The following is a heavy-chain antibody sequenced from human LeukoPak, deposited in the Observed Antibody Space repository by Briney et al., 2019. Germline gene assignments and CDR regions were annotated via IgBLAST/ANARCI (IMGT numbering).Heavy chain of an antibody. V-gene: IGHV3-23*01. Sequence: GGSLRLSCAASGFTFSSFAMSWVRRAPGKGLEWVSSISTTGGTTFYADSVKGRFTISRDNSKNTLYLQMNSLRAEDTAVYYCASIAVAGTRRWFDPWGQGTLVTVSS. CDR2: ISTTGGTT. CDR1: GFTFSSFA. J-gene: IGHJ5*02. CDR3: ASIAVAGTRRWFDP. D-gene: IGHD6-19*01.